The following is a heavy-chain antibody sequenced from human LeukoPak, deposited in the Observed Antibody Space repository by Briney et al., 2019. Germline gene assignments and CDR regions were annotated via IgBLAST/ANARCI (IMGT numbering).Heavy chain of an antibody. V-gene: IGHV1-2*06. CDR3: ARVVGVVNLDAFDI. Sequence: ASVKVSCKASGYTFTGYFMHWVRQAPGQGLEWMGRINPNSGGTNYAQKFQGRVTMTRDTSISTAYMELSRLRSDDTAVYYCARVVGVVNLDAFDIWGQGTMVTVSS. J-gene: IGHJ3*02. D-gene: IGHD3-3*01. CDR1: GYTFTGYF. CDR2: INPNSGGT.